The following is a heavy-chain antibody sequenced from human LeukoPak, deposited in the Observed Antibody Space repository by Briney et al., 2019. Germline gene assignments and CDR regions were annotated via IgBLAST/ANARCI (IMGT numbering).Heavy chain of an antibody. CDR1: GYSFTSYW. CDR2: IYPGDSDT. J-gene: IGHJ4*02. V-gene: IGHV5-51*01. CDR3: ARPSYYYGSGSSPFDY. Sequence: GESLKISCKGSGYSFTSYWIGWVRQMPGKGLEWVGIIYPGDSDTRYSPSSQGQVTISADKSISTAYLQWNSLKASDTAMYYCARPSYYYGSGSSPFDYWGQGTLVTVSS. D-gene: IGHD3-10*01.